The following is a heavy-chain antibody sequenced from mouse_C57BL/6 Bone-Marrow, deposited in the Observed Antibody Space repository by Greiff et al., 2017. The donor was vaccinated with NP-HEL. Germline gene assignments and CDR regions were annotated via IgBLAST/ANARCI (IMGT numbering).Heavy chain of an antibody. Sequence: VQLQQSGTVLARPGASVKMSCKTSGYTFTSYWMHWVKQRPGQGLEWIGAIYPGNSDTSYNQKFKGKAKLTAVTSASTAYMELSSLTNGDSAVYYCTKGTTVYYFDYWGQGTTLTVSS. J-gene: IGHJ2*01. CDR3: TKGTTVYYFDY. D-gene: IGHD1-1*01. CDR1: GYTFTSYW. V-gene: IGHV1-5*01. CDR2: IYPGNSDT.